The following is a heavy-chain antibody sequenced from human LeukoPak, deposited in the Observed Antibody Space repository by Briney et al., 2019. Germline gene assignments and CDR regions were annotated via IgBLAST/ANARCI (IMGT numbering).Heavy chain of an antibody. CDR1: GDIFNSYS. J-gene: IGHJ5*02. Sequence: ASVKVSCKASGDIFNSYSVSWVRQATGQGLEWMGWMNPNSGNTGYAQKFQGRVTMTRNTSISTAYMELSGLRSEDTAVYYCARGLKNRLRAANWFDPWGQGTLVTVSS. CDR3: ARGLKNRLRAANWFDP. V-gene: IGHV1-8*02. CDR2: MNPNSGNT. D-gene: IGHD6-25*01.